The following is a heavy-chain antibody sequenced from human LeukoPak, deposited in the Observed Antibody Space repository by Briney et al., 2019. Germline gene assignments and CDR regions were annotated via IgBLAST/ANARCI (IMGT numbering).Heavy chain of an antibody. CDR3: ARDPPATTITTSFDC. V-gene: IGHV3-30-3*01. CDR2: ISYDGSNK. Sequence: GGSLRLSCAASGFTFSSYALHWVRQAPGKGLEWVAVISYDGSNKYYADSVKGRFTISRDNSKNTLYLQMNSLRAEDTAVYYCARDPPATTITTSFDCWGQGTLVTVSS. D-gene: IGHD4-11*01. J-gene: IGHJ4*02. CDR1: GFTFSSYA.